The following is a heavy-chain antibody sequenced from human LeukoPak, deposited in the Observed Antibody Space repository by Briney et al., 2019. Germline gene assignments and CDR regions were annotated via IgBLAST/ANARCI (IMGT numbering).Heavy chain of an antibody. V-gene: IGHV4-31*03. CDR2: IYYSGST. CDR1: GGSISSGGYF. D-gene: IGHD3-10*01. CDR3: ARVKYGSGSHYNYRNNWFDP. J-gene: IGHJ5*02. Sequence: PSETLSLTCTVSGGSISSGGYFWSWIRQHPGKGLEWIGYIYYSGSTYYNPSLKGRVTISVDTSKNQFSLKLSSVTAADTAVYYCARVKYGSGSHYNYRNNWFDPWGQGTLVTVSS.